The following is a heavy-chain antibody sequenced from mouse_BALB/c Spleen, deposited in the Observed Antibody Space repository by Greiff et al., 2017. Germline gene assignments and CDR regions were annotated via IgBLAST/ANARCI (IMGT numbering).Heavy chain of an antibody. Sequence: DVKLVESGGGLVKPGGSLKLSCAASGFTFSDYYMYWVRQTPEKRLEWVATISDGGSYTYYPDSVKGRFTISRDNAKNNLYLQMSSLKSEDTAMYYCARDYDGYYYAMDYWGQGTSVTVSS. CDR3: ARDYDGYYYAMDY. CDR1: GFTFSDYY. J-gene: IGHJ4*01. CDR2: ISDGGSYT. D-gene: IGHD2-12*01. V-gene: IGHV5-4*02.